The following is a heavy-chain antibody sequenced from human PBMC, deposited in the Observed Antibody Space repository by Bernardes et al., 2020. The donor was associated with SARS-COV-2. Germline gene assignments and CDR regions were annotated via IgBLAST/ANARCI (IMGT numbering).Heavy chain of an antibody. CDR1: GDSISNYY. D-gene: IGHD3-3*01. J-gene: IGHJ4*02. V-gene: IGHV4-59*08. Sequence: SETLSLTCTVSGDSISNYYWNWIRQPPGKGLEWIGYVHHSGSTNCNHSLRSRVTISVDTSKNQFSLRLNSVTAADTAMYYCARGARDATTMFGVVTEPRSFDYWGQGALVTVSS. CDR2: VHHSGST. CDR3: ARGARDATTMFGVVTEPRSFDY.